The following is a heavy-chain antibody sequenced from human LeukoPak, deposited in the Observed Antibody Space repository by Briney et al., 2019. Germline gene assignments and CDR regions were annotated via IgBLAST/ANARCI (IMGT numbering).Heavy chain of an antibody. CDR1: GFTFSSYA. V-gene: IGHV3-23*01. J-gene: IGHJ4*02. CDR3: ARDIPTAPGGFDY. D-gene: IGHD4-17*01. Sequence: SGGCLRLSCAASGFTFSSYAMSWVRQAPGKGLEWVSAISGSGGSTYYADSVKGRFTISRDNSKNTLYLQMNSLRAEDTAVYYCARDIPTAPGGFDYWGQGTLVTVSS. CDR2: ISGSGGST.